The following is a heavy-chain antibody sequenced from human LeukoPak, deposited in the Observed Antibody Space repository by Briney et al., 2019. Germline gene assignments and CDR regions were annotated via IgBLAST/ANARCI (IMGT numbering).Heavy chain of an antibody. J-gene: IGHJ4*02. V-gene: IGHV4-61*02. CDR1: GGSISSGSYY. CDR3: ARGHIVVVTEALG. Sequence: SETLSLTCTVSGGSISSGSYYWSWIRQPAGKGLEWIGRIYTSGSTNYNPSLRSRVTISVDTSKNQFSLKPSSVTAADTAVYYCARGHIVVVTEALGWGQGTLVTVSS. CDR2: IYTSGST. D-gene: IGHD2-21*02.